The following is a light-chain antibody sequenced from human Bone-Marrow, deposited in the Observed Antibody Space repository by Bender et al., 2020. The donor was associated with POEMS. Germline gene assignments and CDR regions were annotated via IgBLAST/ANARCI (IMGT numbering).Light chain of an antibody. CDR2: DDT. Sequence: SYELTQPPSASVSPGQTASITCSGDKLGDKYACWYQQRPGQSPVLVVYDDTDRPSGVPDRFSGSKSGTSASLAITGLQSDDEAIYFCVAWDASLNGWVFGGGTKLTVL. CDR3: VAWDASLNGWV. V-gene: IGLV3-1*01. CDR1: KLGDKY. J-gene: IGLJ3*02.